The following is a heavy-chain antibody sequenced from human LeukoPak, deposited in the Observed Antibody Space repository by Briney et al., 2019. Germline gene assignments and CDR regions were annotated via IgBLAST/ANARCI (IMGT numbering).Heavy chain of an antibody. D-gene: IGHD6-19*01. J-gene: IGHJ5*02. Sequence: SETLSLTCTVSGGSISSYYWSWIRQPPGKGLEWIGYIYYSGSTNHNPSLKSRVTISVDTSKNQFSLKLSSVTAADTAVYYCARQLGSGWYLVGNWFDPWGQGTLVTVSS. V-gene: IGHV4-59*08. CDR3: ARQLGSGWYLVGNWFDP. CDR2: IYYSGST. CDR1: GGSISSYY.